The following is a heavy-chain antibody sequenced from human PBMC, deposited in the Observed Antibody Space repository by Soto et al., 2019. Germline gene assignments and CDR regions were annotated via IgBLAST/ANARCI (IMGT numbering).Heavy chain of an antibody. CDR3: ASHYDFWSGYYPVGAFDI. V-gene: IGHV3-20*01. CDR1: GFTFDDYG. J-gene: IGHJ3*02. Sequence: TGGSLRLSCAASGFTFDDYGMSWVRQAPGKGLEWVSGINWNGGSTGYADSVKGRFTISRDNAKNSLYLQMNSLRAEDTALYHCASHYDFWSGYYPVGAFDIWGQGTMVTVSS. D-gene: IGHD3-3*01. CDR2: INWNGGST.